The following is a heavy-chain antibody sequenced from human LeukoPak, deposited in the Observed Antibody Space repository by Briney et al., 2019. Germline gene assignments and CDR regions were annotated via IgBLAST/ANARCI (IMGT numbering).Heavy chain of an antibody. CDR1: GYTXTGYF. CDR3: AREAGTFFDPFDF. D-gene: IGHD6-19*01. V-gene: IGHV1-2*02. J-gene: IGHJ3*01. CDR2: LNPNSGVT. Sequence: ASVEVSCKTSGYTXTGYFIHGVRQAPGQGLDYMGCLNPNSGVTNLAQKFQGRVTMTRDTSISTAYMELSMLRSDDTAVYYCAREAGTFFDPFDFWGHGTLVTVSS.